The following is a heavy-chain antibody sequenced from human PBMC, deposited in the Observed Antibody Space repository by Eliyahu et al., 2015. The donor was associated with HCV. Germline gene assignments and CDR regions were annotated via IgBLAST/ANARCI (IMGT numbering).Heavy chain of an antibody. CDR2: VHRSGSI. CDR1: GGSFSDYW. Sequence: VQIQQWGAGLLKPSETLSLTCAGYGGSFSDYWWSWIRQPPGKGLEWIGEVHRSGSINYNPSLKSRITISVDTSKNQFSLDLSSVTAADTAVYYCARGRDSVYYWGQGTLVTVSS. CDR3: ARGRDSVYY. J-gene: IGHJ4*02. V-gene: IGHV4-34*01. D-gene: IGHD2-15*01.